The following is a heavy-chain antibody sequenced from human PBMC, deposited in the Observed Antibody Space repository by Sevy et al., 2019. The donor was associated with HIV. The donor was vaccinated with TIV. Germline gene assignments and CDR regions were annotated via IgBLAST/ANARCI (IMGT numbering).Heavy chain of an antibody. CDR1: GFTFSSYA. CDR3: ARDGAHSSGRYYYYYYYMDV. V-gene: IGHV3-30-3*01. Sequence: GGSLRLSCAASGFTFSSYAMHWVRQAPGKGLEWVAVISYDGSNKYYADSVKGRFTISRDNSKNTLYLQMNSLRAEETAVYYCARDGAHSSGRYYYYYYYMDVWGKGTTVTVSS. CDR2: ISYDGSNK. J-gene: IGHJ6*03. D-gene: IGHD6-19*01.